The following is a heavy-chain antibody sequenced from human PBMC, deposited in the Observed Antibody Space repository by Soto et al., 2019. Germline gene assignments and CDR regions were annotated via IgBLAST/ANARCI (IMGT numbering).Heavy chain of an antibody. CDR3: ARMATFGSLNWFDP. CDR1: GYSFTNND. CDR2: MNPGSGGT. V-gene: IGHV1-8*01. J-gene: IGHJ5*02. D-gene: IGHD3-16*01. Sequence: ASVKVSCKASGYSFTNNDVTWVRQATGQGLEWMGWMNPGSGGTGYAQKFQGRVTMTRDISIATAYMELSSLRSDDTAIYYCARMATFGSLNWFDPWGQGTLVTVSS.